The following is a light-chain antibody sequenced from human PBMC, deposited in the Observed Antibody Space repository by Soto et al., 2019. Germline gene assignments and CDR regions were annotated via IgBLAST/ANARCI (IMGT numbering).Light chain of an antibody. J-gene: IGKJ1*01. CDR3: QQSNNWPKT. CDR2: DAS. Sequence: EIVMTQSPATLSVSPGETATLSCRDSQSVNSNLAWYQQKPGQAPRLLISDASTRAAGLPARFSGSGSGTEFTLTISSLQSEDFAVYFCQQSNNWPKTCGQGTKVEIK. CDR1: QSVNSN. V-gene: IGKV3-15*01.